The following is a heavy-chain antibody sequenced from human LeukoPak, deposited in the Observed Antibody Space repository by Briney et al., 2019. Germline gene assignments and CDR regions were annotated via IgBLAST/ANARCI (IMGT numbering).Heavy chain of an antibody. Sequence: ASVKVSCKASGYTFTGYYMHWVRQAPGQGLEWMGWINPNSGGTNYAQKFQGRVTMTRDTSISTAYMELSRLRSDDTAVYYCAKDGAWGADFWSGPSRAYYMDVWGKGTTVTVSS. V-gene: IGHV1-2*02. CDR3: AKDGAWGADFWSGPSRAYYMDV. J-gene: IGHJ6*03. D-gene: IGHD3-3*01. CDR1: GYTFTGYY. CDR2: INPNSGGT.